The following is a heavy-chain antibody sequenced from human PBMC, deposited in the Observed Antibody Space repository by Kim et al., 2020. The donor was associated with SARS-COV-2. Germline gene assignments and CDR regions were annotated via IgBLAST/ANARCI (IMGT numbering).Heavy chain of an antibody. D-gene: IGHD1-26*01. CDR3: ARDLGTTDAFDI. CDR1: GFTFSSYS. CDR2: ISSSSSYI. Sequence: GGSLRLSCAASGFTFSSYSMNWVRQAPWKGLEWVSSISSSSSYIYYADSVKGRFTISRDNAKNSLYLQMNSLRAEDTAVYYCARDLGTTDAFDIWGQGTMVTVSS. J-gene: IGHJ3*02. V-gene: IGHV3-21*01.